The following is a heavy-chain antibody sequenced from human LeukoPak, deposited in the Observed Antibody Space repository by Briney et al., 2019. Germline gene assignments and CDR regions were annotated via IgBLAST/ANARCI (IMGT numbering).Heavy chain of an antibody. J-gene: IGHJ5*02. CDR1: GVTSRSYC. CDR3: ARWARYCSSGSCYSWFDP. Sequence: GGALRLSCAAPGVTSRSYCMSWGRRAPGEGLECVANIKLDGSEQYYVDSVKGRFTISSDNAKNSLYLQMNSLRVDDKAVYYCARWARYCSSGSCYSWFDPWGQGTLVTVSS. CDR2: IKLDGSEQ. V-gene: IGHV3-7*01. D-gene: IGHD2-15*01.